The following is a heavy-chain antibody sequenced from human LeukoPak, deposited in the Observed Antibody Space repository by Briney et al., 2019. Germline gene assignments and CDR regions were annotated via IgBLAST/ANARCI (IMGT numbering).Heavy chain of an antibody. Sequence: GGSLRLSCAASGFTFSSYWMSWVRQAPGKGLEWVANIKQDGSEKYYVDSVKGRFTISGDNAKNSLYLQMNSLRAEDTAVYYCARDPEGAAYYYGMDVWGQGTTVTVSS. CDR1: GFTFSSYW. CDR3: ARDPEGAAYYYGMDV. V-gene: IGHV3-7*01. J-gene: IGHJ6*02. CDR2: IKQDGSEK. D-gene: IGHD1-26*01.